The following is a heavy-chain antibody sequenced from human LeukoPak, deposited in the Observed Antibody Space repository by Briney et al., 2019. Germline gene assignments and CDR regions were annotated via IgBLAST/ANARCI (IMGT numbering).Heavy chain of an antibody. D-gene: IGHD4-17*01. Sequence: QPGGSLILSCAASGFTFSSYAMSWVRQATGKGLEWVSAISGSGGSTYYADSVKGRFTISRDNSKNTLYLQMNGLRAEDTAVYYCAKDFDYGDYGVDYWGQGTLVTVSS. CDR1: GFTFSSYA. J-gene: IGHJ4*02. CDR3: AKDFDYGDYGVDY. CDR2: ISGSGGST. V-gene: IGHV3-23*01.